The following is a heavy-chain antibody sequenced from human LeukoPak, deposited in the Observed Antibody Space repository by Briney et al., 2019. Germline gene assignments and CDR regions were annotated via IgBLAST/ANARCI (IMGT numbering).Heavy chain of an antibody. J-gene: IGHJ4*02. CDR3: ARSGWYGPDY. CDR2: ISPWSDYI. D-gene: IGHD6-19*01. Sequence: GGSLRLSCAASGFDFSSYSMNWVRQAPGKGLEWVSAISPWSDYIYYVDSVKGRFTISRDNAKNSLYLQMNSLRAEDTAVYYCARSGWYGPDYWGQGTLVTVSS. V-gene: IGHV3-21*01. CDR1: GFDFSSYS.